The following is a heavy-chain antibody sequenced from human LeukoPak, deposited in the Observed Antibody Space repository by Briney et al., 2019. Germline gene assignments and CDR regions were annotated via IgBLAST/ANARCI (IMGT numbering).Heavy chain of an antibody. J-gene: IGHJ4*02. CDR2: IKSKTGGGTT. V-gene: IGHV3-15*07. CDR3: STTYYYDSSEGY. D-gene: IGHD3-22*01. Sequence: GGSLRLSCAASGFTFSNAWMNWVRQAPGKGLEWVGRIKSKTGGGTTDYAAPVKGRFTISRDDSKNTLYLQMNSLKTEDTAVYYCSTTYYYDSSEGYWGQGTLVTVSS. CDR1: GFTFSNAW.